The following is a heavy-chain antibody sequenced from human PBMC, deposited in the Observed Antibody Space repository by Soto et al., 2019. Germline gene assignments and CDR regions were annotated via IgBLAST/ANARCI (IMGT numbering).Heavy chain of an antibody. D-gene: IGHD3-9*01. CDR2: IRSKAKGYAT. CDR1: GFTFXGSA. J-gene: IGHJ6*02. Sequence: PGGSLRLSCASSGFTFXGSAMHLVRQASGKGLEWVGHIRSKAKGYATAFAASVEGRFTISRDDSKNTAYLQMNSLKTEDTAVYYCTSGYDILTGYINMDVWGQGTTVTVSS. CDR3: TSGYDILTGYINMDV. V-gene: IGHV3-73*01.